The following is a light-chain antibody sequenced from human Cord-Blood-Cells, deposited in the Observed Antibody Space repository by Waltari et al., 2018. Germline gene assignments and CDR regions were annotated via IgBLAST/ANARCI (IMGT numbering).Light chain of an antibody. CDR2: EGS. V-gene: IGLV2-23*01. Sequence: QSALTQPASVSGSPGQSITIPCTGTSSDVGSYTLVSWYQQRPGKAPKLMIYEGSKRPSGVSNRFSGSKSGNTASLTISGLQAEDEADYYCCSYAGSSTWVFGGGTKLTVL. CDR1: SSDVGSYTL. J-gene: IGLJ3*02. CDR3: CSYAGSSTWV.